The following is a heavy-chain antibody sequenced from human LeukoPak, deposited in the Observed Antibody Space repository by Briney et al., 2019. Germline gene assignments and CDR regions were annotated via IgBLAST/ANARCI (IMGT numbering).Heavy chain of an antibody. CDR1: GYTFTSYD. CDR2: MNPNSGNT. CDR3: ARGTYSSGWYWNYYYGMDV. D-gene: IGHD6-19*01. J-gene: IGHJ6*02. Sequence: ASVKVSCKASGYTFTSYDINWVRQATGQGLEWMGWMNPNSGNTGYAQKFQGRVTMTRNTSISTAYMELSSLRSEDTAVYYCARGTYSSGWYWNYYYGMDVWGQGTTVTVSS. V-gene: IGHV1-8*01.